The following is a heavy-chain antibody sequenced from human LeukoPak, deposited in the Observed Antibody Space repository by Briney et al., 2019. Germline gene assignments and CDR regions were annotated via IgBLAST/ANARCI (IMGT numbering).Heavy chain of an antibody. J-gene: IGHJ5*02. CDR3: ARGNDFWSGEAACWFDP. Sequence: SETLSLTCTVSGGSISSYYWSWIRQPPGKGLEWIGYIYYSGSTNYNPSLKSRVTISADTSKNQFSLKLSSVTAADTAAYYCARGNDFWSGEAACWFDPWGQGTLVTVSS. V-gene: IGHV4-59*01. D-gene: IGHD3-3*01. CDR1: GGSISSYY. CDR2: IYYSGST.